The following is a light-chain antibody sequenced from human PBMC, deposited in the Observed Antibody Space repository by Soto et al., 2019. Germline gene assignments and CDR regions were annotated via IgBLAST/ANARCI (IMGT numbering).Light chain of an antibody. CDR1: QSVSSD. CDR2: DAS. Sequence: EILMTQSPATLSVSPGDRATLSCMASQSVSSDLAWYQQKPGQAPRLLIYDASSRATGIPDRFSGGGSGTDFTLTISRLEPEDFAVYYCQQFSSYPLTFGGGTKVDIK. CDR3: QQFSSYPLT. J-gene: IGKJ4*01. V-gene: IGKV3-20*01.